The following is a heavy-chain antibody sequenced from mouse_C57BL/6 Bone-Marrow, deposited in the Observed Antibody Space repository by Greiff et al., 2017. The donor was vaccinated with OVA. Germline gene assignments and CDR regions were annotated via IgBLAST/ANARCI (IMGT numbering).Heavy chain of an antibody. Sequence: VQLQQSGAELVKPGASVKISCKASGYTFTDYYINWVKQRPGQGLEWIGKIGPGSGSTYYNEKFKGQATLTADKATSTAYMQLSSLTSEDSAVYFCARSLYGGYFDYWGQGTTLTVSS. CDR2: IGPGSGST. J-gene: IGHJ2*01. CDR3: ARSLYGGYFDY. CDR1: GYTFTDYY. V-gene: IGHV1-77*01. D-gene: IGHD1-1*01.